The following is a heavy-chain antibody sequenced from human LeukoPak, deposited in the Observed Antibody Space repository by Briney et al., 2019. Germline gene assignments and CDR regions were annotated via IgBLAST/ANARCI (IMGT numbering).Heavy chain of an antibody. Sequence: PGRSLRLSCAASGFTFSTYAMHWVRQAPGKGLEWVSAISGSGGSTYYADSVKGRFTISRDNSKNTLYLQMNSLRAEDTAVYYCAKDVGRCGGDCYDLYFDYWGQGTLVTVSS. D-gene: IGHD2-21*02. V-gene: IGHV3-23*01. CDR3: AKDVGRCGGDCYDLYFDY. CDR2: ISGSGGST. CDR1: GFTFSTYA. J-gene: IGHJ4*02.